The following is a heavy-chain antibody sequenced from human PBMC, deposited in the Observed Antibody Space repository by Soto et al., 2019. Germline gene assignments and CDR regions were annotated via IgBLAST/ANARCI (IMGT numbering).Heavy chain of an antibody. V-gene: IGHV4-59*01. Sequence: TSETLSLTCTVSGGSISGYYWSWIRQPPGKGLEWIGYIYYSGSTNYNPSLKSRVTISVDTSKNQFSLKLSSVTAADTAVYYCARGNTAAGTNYYYGMDVWGQGTTVTVSS. D-gene: IGHD6-13*01. CDR2: IYYSGST. CDR1: GGSISGYY. CDR3: ARGNTAAGTNYYYGMDV. J-gene: IGHJ6*02.